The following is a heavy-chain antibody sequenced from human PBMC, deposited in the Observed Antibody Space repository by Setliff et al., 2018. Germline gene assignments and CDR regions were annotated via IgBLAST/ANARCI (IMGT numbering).Heavy chain of an antibody. CDR2: ISHSANK. J-gene: IGHJ4*02. CDR1: GDSIGRYGFY. D-gene: IGHD5-12*01. CDR3: ARESRFGYSGYGCAFDY. Sequence: SETLSLTCTVSGDSIGRYGFYWGWIRQSPGKELEWIGGISHSANKYYNPSFRTGVTISVDMSKNQFFLNLDSVTAADTALYYCARESRFGYSGYGCAFDYWGQGMLVTVLL. V-gene: IGHV4-39*02.